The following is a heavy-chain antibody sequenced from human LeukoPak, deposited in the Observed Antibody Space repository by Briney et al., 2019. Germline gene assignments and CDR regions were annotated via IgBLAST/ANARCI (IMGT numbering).Heavy chain of an antibody. Sequence: SETLSLTCAVYGGSFSGYYWSWIRQPPGKGLEWIGEINHSGSTNYNPSLKSRVTISVDTSKNQFSLKLSSVTAADTAVYYCARGPPLRYSPYYYGMDVWGQGTTVTVSS. CDR1: GGSFSGYY. CDR3: ARGPPLRYSPYYYGMDV. J-gene: IGHJ6*02. V-gene: IGHV4-34*01. CDR2: INHSGST. D-gene: IGHD3-9*01.